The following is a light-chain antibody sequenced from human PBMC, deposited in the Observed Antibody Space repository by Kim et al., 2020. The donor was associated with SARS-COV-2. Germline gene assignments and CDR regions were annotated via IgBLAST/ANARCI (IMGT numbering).Light chain of an antibody. CDR2: DAS. CDR1: ENINGY. V-gene: IGKV3-11*01. CDR3: QQRYQWIT. J-gene: IGKJ5*01. Sequence: LSLSPGGRATLSCRASENINGYLAWYQHKPGQSPRLLVFDASIRAPGIPARFSGSGSGTDFTLTINSVEPEDSAVYFCQQRYQWITFGQGHDWRL.